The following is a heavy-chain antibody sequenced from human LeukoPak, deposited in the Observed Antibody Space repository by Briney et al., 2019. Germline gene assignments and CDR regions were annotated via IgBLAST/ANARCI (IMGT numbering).Heavy chain of an antibody. CDR2: IYSGGST. Sequence: GGSLRLSCAASGFTVSSNYMSWVRQAPGKGLEWVSVIYSGGSTYHADSVKGRFTISRDNSKNTVYLQMNSLRAEDTAVYYCARNLLYSSSLLSPYDYWGQGTLVTVSS. J-gene: IGHJ4*02. CDR3: ARNLLYSSSLLSPYDY. CDR1: GFTVSSNY. V-gene: IGHV3-66*01. D-gene: IGHD6-13*01.